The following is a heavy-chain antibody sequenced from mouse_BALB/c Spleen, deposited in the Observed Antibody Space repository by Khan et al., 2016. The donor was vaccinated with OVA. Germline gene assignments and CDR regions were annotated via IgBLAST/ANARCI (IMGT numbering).Heavy chain of an antibody. CDR2: INTYTGEP. Sequence: QIQLVQSGPEVKKPGETVKISCKASGYSFTNYGMNWVRQAPGKGLKWMGWINTYTGEPTYAADFKGRFAFSLETSASTAYLQINNLKNEDTATDFCASGGYGYFDVWGAGTTVTVSS. CDR3: ASGGYGYFDV. V-gene: IGHV9-3-1*01. J-gene: IGHJ1*01. D-gene: IGHD1-1*02. CDR1: GYSFTNYG.